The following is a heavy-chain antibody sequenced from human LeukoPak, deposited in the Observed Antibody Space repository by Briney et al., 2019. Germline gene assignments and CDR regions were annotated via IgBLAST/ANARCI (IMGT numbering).Heavy chain of an antibody. J-gene: IGHJ4*02. CDR3: ARDLYYYGSGSYPVDY. CDR1: GYTFTSYV. V-gene: IGHV1-18*01. Sequence: ASVKVSCKASGYTFTSYVISWVRQAPGQGLEWMGWISAYNGNTNYAQKLQGRVTMTTDTSTSTAYMELRSLRSDDTAVYYCARDLYYYGSGSYPVDYWGQGTLVTVSS. CDR2: ISAYNGNT. D-gene: IGHD3-10*01.